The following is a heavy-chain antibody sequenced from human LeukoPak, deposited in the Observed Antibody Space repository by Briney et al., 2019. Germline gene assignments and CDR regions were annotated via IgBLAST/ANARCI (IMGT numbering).Heavy chain of an antibody. V-gene: IGHV4-39*01. D-gene: IGHD6-13*01. CDR1: GGSISSSSYY. J-gene: IGHJ4*02. CDR2: IYYSGST. CDR3: ARLKGSSSWYGDYF. Sequence: PSETLSLTCTVSGGSISSSSYYWGWIRQPPGKGLEWIGSIYYSGSTYYNPSLKSRVTISVDTSKNQFSLKLSSVTAADTAVYYCARLKGSSSWYGDYFWGQGTLVTVSS.